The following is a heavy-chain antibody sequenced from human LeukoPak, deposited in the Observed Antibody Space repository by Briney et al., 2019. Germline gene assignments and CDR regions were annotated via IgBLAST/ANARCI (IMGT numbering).Heavy chain of an antibody. CDR3: ARGDAVAATGSVDY. J-gene: IGHJ4*02. Sequence: ASVKVSCKASGYTFTGYYMHWVRQALRQGLEWMGWINPNSGGTNYAQKFQGRVTMTRDTSISTAYMELSRLRSDDTAVYYCARGDAVAATGSVDYWGQGTLVTVSS. CDR2: INPNSGGT. V-gene: IGHV1-2*02. CDR1: GYTFTGYY. D-gene: IGHD6-19*01.